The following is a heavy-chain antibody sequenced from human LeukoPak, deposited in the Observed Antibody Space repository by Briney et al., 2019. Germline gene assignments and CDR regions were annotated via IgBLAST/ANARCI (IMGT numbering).Heavy chain of an antibody. Sequence: GGSLRLSCAASGFTFSSYAMYWVRQAPGKGLEWVSGIVGSGGSTYYADSVKGRFTISRDNSKNTVYLQMNSLRAEVTAVYYCAKATAGYSSGRYPGRPVDYWGQGTLVTVSS. V-gene: IGHV3-23*01. D-gene: IGHD6-19*01. CDR2: IVGSGGST. CDR3: AKATAGYSSGRYPGRPVDY. CDR1: GFTFSSYA. J-gene: IGHJ4*02.